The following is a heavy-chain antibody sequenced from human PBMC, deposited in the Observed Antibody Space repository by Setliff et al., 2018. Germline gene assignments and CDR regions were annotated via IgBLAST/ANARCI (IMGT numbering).Heavy chain of an antibody. CDR2: ISAYNGNT. V-gene: IGHV1-18*01. D-gene: IGHD6-19*01. CDR3: TRGQRAWSY. CDR1: GYTFTRYA. Sequence: ASVKVSCNASGYTFTRYAISWVRQAPGQGPEWMGWISAYNGNTNYALKLQDRVIMTADTSTNTVYLDLGSLRSDDSAMYYCTRGQRAWSYWGQGTLVTVAS. J-gene: IGHJ4*02.